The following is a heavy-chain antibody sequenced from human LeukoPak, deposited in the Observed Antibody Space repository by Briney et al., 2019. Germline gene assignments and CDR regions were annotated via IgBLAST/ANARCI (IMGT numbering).Heavy chain of an antibody. CDR1: GYTFTSYG. J-gene: IGHJ6*03. D-gene: IGHD2-2*01. Sequence: GASVKVSCKASGYTFTSYGISWVRQAPGQGLEWMGWISAYNGNTNYAQKLQGRVTMTTDTSTSTAYMELRSLRSDDTAVYYCARVDLVPAALYYMDVWGKGTTVTVSS. CDR2: ISAYNGNT. V-gene: IGHV1-18*01. CDR3: ARVDLVPAALYYMDV.